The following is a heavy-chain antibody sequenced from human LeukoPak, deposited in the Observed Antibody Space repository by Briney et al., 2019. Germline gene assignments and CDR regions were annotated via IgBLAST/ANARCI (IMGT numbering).Heavy chain of an antibody. CDR1: GGSISSSSYY. D-gene: IGHD2-15*01. V-gene: IGHV4-39*01. J-gene: IGHJ5*02. CDR2: IYYSGST. Sequence: SETLSLTCTVSGGSISSSSYYWGWIRQPPGKGLEWIGSIYYSGSTYYNPSLKSRVTISVDTSKNQFSLKLSSVTAADTAVYYCARHAGRYANWFDPWGQGTLVTVFS. CDR3: ARHAGRYANWFDP.